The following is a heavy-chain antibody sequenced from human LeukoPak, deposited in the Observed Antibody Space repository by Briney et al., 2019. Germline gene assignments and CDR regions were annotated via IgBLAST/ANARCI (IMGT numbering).Heavy chain of an antibody. CDR2: MDPNSGNT. Sequence: ASVKVSCKASGYTFTSYDINWVRQATGQGLEWMGWMDPNSGNTGYAQKFQGRVTMTRNTSISTAYMELSSLRSEDTAVYYCARGGGGGSYYEFWSGYYSYHYYYYMDVWGKGTTVTVSS. CDR1: GYTFTSYD. J-gene: IGHJ6*03. CDR3: ARGGGGGSYYEFWSGYYSYHYYYYMDV. V-gene: IGHV1-8*01. D-gene: IGHD3-3*01.